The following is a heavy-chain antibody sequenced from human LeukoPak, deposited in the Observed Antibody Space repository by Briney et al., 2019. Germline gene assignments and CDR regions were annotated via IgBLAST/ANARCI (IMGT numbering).Heavy chain of an antibody. CDR2: INWNGGST. CDR1: GFTFDDYG. CDR3: ARGFRYYYDSSGYSLLDY. Sequence: GGSLRLSCAASGFTFDDYGMSWVRQAPGKGLEWVSGINWNGGSTGYADSVKGRFTISRDNAKNSLYLQMNSLRAEDTALYHCARGFRYYYDSSGYSLLDYWGQGTLVTVSS. J-gene: IGHJ4*02. V-gene: IGHV3-20*01. D-gene: IGHD3-22*01.